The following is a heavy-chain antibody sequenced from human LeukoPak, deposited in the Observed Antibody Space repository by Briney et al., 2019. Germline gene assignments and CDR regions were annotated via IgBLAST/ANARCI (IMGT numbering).Heavy chain of an antibody. V-gene: IGHV3-20*04. CDR3: ARVTVRGVAGSGDY. D-gene: IGHD3-10*01. CDR2: INWNGGST. Sequence: GGSLRLSCAASGFTFGDYGMSWVRQAPGKGLEWVSGINWNGGSTGYADSVKGRFTISRDNAKNSLYLQMSSLRAEDTALYYCARVTVRGVAGSGDYWGQGTLVTVSS. J-gene: IGHJ4*02. CDR1: GFTFGDYG.